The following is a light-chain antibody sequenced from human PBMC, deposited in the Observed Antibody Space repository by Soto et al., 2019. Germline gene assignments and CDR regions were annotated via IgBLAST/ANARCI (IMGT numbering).Light chain of an antibody. J-gene: IGKJ1*01. CDR2: GAS. CDR1: QSVSNNY. Sequence: EIVLTQSPGTLSLSPGERATLSCRASQSVSNNYLAWYQQKPGQAPGLLIYGASNRATGIPDRFSGSGSGTDFPLTISRMEPEDFAVYYCQQYGSSGTFGQGTKVDIK. V-gene: IGKV3-20*01. CDR3: QQYGSSGT.